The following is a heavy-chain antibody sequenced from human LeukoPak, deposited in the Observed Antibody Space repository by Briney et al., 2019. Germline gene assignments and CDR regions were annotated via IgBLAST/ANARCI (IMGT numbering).Heavy chain of an antibody. CDR1: GYTFTSYG. CDR2: ISAYNGNT. V-gene: IGHV1-18*01. CDR3: ARGGLILWWSGAFDI. D-gene: IGHD2-21*01. J-gene: IGHJ3*02. Sequence: GASVKVSCKASGYTFTSYGISWVRQAPGQGLEWMGWISAYNGNTNYAQKLQGRVTMTTDTSTSAAYMELRSLRSDDTAVYYCARGGLILWWSGAFDIWGQGTMVTVSS.